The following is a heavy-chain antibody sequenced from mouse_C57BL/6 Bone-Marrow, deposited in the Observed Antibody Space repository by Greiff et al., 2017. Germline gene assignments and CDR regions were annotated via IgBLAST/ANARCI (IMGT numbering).Heavy chain of an antibody. V-gene: IGHV5-4*01. J-gene: IGHJ2*01. D-gene: IGHD1-1*01. Sequence: DVQLVESGGGLVKPGGSLKLSCAASGFTFSSYAMSWVRQTPEKRLEWVATISDGGSYTYYPDNVKGRFTISRDNAKNNLYLQMSHLKSEDTAMYYCATNYYGSSYGYWGQGTTLTVSS. CDR2: ISDGGSYT. CDR1: GFTFSSYA. CDR3: ATNYYGSSYGY.